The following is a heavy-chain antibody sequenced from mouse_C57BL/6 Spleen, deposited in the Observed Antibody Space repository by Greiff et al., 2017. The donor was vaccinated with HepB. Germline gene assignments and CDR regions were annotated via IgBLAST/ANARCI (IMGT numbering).Heavy chain of an antibody. CDR1: GFTFSDYG. CDR3: ARNDYAADWDVYV. CDR2: ISSGSSTI. Sequence: EVKLVESGGGLVKPGGSLKLSCAASGFTFSDYGMHWVRQAPEKGLEWVAYISSGSSTIYYADTVKGRFTISRDNAKNTLCLQTTSRRSEDTAMYYMARNDYAADWDVYVWGKGTTVTVSP. J-gene: IGHJ1*03. D-gene: IGHD2-4*01. V-gene: IGHV5-17*01.